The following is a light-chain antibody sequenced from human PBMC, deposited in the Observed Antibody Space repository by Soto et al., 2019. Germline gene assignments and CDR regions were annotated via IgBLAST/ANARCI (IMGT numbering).Light chain of an antibody. V-gene: IGLV2-14*01. Sequence: QSALTQPASVSGSPGQSITISCTGTSSDVGGYNYVSWYQQHPGIAPKLLIYGVTTRPSGVSTRFSGSKSGNTASRPISGLQAEDQSDYHCSSYTSASTLLYLFGTGTKVTVL. CDR2: GVT. J-gene: IGLJ1*01. CDR1: SSDVGGYNY. CDR3: SSYTSASTLLYL.